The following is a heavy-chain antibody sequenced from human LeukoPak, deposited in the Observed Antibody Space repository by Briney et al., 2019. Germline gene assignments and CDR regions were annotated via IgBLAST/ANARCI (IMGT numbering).Heavy chain of an antibody. CDR1: GGSISSSNL. CDR2: IYHSGST. CDR3: ARLGYCSGSSCYSIPFLDY. Sequence: SGTLSLTCAVSGGSISSSNLWSWVRQPPGKGLEWIGEIYHSGSTNYNPSLKSRVTISLDKSKNQFSLKLSSVTAADTAVFYCARLGYCSGSSCYSIPFLDYWGQGTLVTVSS. V-gene: IGHV4-4*02. J-gene: IGHJ4*02. D-gene: IGHD2-15*01.